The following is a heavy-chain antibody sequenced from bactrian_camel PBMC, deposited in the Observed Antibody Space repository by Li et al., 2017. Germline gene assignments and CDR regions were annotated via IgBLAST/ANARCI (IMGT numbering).Heavy chain of an antibody. J-gene: IGHJ4*01. V-gene: IGHV3S1*01. CDR1: GFTFRSTG. Sequence: HVQLVESGGGSVKAGGSLRLSCAASGFTFRSTGMSWVRQAPGKGLEWVSHIISDGGRTFYRDSVKGRFTISRDNAKNTLYLQLNTLKTEDTAMYYCAPLLYGLLDLGQGTQVTVS. D-gene: IGHD3*01. CDR2: IISDGGRT.